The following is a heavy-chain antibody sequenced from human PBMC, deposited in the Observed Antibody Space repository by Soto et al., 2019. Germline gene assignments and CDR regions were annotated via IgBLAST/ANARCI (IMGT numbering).Heavy chain of an antibody. CDR1: GFTFSSYS. D-gene: IGHD3-3*01. J-gene: IGHJ4*02. CDR3: ARTGGSDWEWLLTIPKYYFDY. Sequence: PGGSLRLSCAASGFTFSSYSMNWVRQAPGKGLEWVSSISSSSSYIYYADSVKGRFTISRDNAKNSLYLQMNSLRAEDTAVYYCARTGGSDWEWLLTIPKYYFDYWGQATLVTVSS. CDR2: ISSSSSYI. V-gene: IGHV3-21*01.